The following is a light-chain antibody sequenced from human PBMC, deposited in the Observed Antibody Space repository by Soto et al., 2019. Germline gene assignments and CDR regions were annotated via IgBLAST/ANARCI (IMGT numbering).Light chain of an antibody. J-gene: IGLJ1*01. CDR3: SSYTSISTDV. Sequence: QSALTQPASVSGSPGQSITISCTGTSSDVGGYNYVSWYQQHPGKAPKLMIYEDSNRPSGVSNRFSGSKSGNTASLTISGLQAEDEADYYCSSYTSISTDVFGTGTKLTVL. CDR1: SSDVGGYNY. V-gene: IGLV2-14*01. CDR2: EDS.